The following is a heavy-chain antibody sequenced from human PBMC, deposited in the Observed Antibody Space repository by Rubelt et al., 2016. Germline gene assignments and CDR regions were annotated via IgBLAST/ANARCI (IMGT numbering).Heavy chain of an antibody. CDR3: ARQGGGYYYYYMDV. CDR1: GGSFSGYY. J-gene: IGHJ6*03. D-gene: IGHD3-16*01. Sequence: QVQLQQWGAGLLKPSETLSLTCAVYGGSFSGYYWSWIRQPPGKGLEWIGEINHSGSTNYNPSLKSRVTRSVDTSKNQFSLKLSSVTAADTAVYYCARQGGGYYYYYMDVWGKGTTVTVSS. V-gene: IGHV4-34*01. CDR2: INHSGST.